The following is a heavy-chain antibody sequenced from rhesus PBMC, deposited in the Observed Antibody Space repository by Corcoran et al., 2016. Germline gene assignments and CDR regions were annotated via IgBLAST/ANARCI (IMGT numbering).Heavy chain of an antibody. D-gene: IGHD2-39*02. CDR3: AREWSGGVRAINGLDS. Sequence: QVTLKESGPALVKPTQTLTLTCTFSGFSLSTSGMGVGWIRQPPGKALEWLASIFWDDDKYYRTWLKSRLTSHKDTSKNQVVLTMTNMDPVDTATYYCAREWSGGVRAINGLDSWGQGVVVTVSS. J-gene: IGHJ6*01. CDR1: GFSLSTSGMG. V-gene: IGHV2S1*01. CDR2: IFWDDDK.